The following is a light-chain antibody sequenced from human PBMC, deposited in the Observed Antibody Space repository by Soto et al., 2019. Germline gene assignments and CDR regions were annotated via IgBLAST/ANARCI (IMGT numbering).Light chain of an antibody. V-gene: IGLV2-14*03. J-gene: IGLJ1*01. CDR3: SSYTSSSLRYV. CDR2: DVS. Sequence: QSALTQPASVSGSPGQSITISCTGTSSDFCYYNYVSWYQQHPGKAPKLLIYDVSHRPSGVSNRFSGSKSGNTASLTISGLQAEDEADYYCSSYTSSSLRYVFGTGTKVTVL. CDR1: SSDFCYYNY.